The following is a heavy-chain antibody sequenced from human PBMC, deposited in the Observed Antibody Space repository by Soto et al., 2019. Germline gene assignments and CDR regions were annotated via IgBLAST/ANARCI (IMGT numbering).Heavy chain of an antibody. CDR1: GFTFTNSH. Sequence: EVQLLESGGGLVQPGGSLRLSCAASGFTFTNSHMSWVRQAPGKGLEWVSSISNRGADTYYIDSVKGRFSISRDNSSDTLYLQMNSLRAEDTAVYYCTTRLEGWGPFDPWGQGTLVTVSS. CDR3: TTRLEGWGPFDP. CDR2: ISNRGADT. D-gene: IGHD1-1*01. V-gene: IGHV3-23*01. J-gene: IGHJ5*02.